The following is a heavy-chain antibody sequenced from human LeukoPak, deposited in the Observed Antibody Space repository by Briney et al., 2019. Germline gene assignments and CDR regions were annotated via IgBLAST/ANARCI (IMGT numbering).Heavy chain of an antibody. J-gene: IGHJ3*02. V-gene: IGHV4-59*01. CDR3: ARRGGSGWNDAFDI. Sequence: SETLSLTCTASGGSISSYYWSWIRQPPGKGLEWIGYIYYSGSTNYNPSLKSRVTISVDTSKNQFSLKLSSVTAADTAVYYCARRGGSGWNDAFDIWGQGTMVTVSS. CDR1: GGSISSYY. D-gene: IGHD6-19*01. CDR2: IYYSGST.